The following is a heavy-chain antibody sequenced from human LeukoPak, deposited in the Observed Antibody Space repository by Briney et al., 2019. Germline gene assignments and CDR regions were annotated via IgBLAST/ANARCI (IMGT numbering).Heavy chain of an antibody. CDR3: ARSLGYGMDV. J-gene: IGHJ6*02. Sequence: SQTLSLTCAISGDSVSSNSATWNWIRQSPSRGLEWLGRTYYRSKWYSDYAVSVKSRIATGPEKSKNQFSLQLKSVTPEDTAVYYCARSLGYGMDVWGQGTTVSVSS. CDR2: TYYRSKWYS. V-gene: IGHV6-1*01. CDR1: GDSVSSNSAT. D-gene: IGHD3-3*01.